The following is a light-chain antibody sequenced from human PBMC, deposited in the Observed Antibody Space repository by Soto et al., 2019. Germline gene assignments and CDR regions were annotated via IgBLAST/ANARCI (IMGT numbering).Light chain of an antibody. CDR1: QYISNN. J-gene: IGKJ5*01. CDR3: QQYNHWSSIT. CDR2: SAS. Sequence: EIAMTQSPATLSVSLGERATLSCRASQYISNNLAWYQQRPGQAPSLLIYSASTRATGVPARFSGSGSGTDFLLSISGLQSEDSAVYYCQQYNHWSSITFGRGTRLEIK. V-gene: IGKV3-15*01.